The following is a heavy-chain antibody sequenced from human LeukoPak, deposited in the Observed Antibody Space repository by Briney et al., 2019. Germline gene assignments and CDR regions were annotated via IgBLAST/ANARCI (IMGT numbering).Heavy chain of an antibody. CDR3: ASERLLYGMDV. V-gene: IGHV4-38-2*02. Sequence: PSETLSLTCTVSGYSISSGYYWGWIRQPPGKGLEWIGSIYHSGSTYYNPSLKSRVTISVDTSKNQFSLKLSSVTAADTAVYYCASERLLYGMDVWGQGTTVTVSS. J-gene: IGHJ6*02. D-gene: IGHD3-10*01. CDR1: GYSISSGYY. CDR2: IYHSGST.